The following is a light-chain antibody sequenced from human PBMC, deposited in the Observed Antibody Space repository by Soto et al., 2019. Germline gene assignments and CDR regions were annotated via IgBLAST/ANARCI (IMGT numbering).Light chain of an antibody. CDR1: SSDVGGYTY. CDR3: SSYTGSSTLYV. CDR2: DVS. Sequence: QSALTQPASVSGSPGQSIIISCTGTSSDVGGYTYVSWYQQHPGKAPKLMIYDVSNRPSGVSNRFSGSKSANTASLTISGLQAEDEADYYCSSYTGSSTLYVFGTGTKLTVL. J-gene: IGLJ1*01. V-gene: IGLV2-14*01.